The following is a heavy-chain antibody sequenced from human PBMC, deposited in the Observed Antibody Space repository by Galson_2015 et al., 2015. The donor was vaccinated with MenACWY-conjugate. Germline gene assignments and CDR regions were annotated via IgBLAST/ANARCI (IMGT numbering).Heavy chain of an antibody. J-gene: IGHJ4*02. CDR2: VYPADSDT. Sequence: QSGAEVKKPGESLKISCKGSGYSFTSYWIGWVRQMPGKGLEWMGIVYPADSDTRYSPSFQGQVTMSADKSISTAYLQWSSLKASDTAIYYCARRLAYCGGDCYSGFDYWGQGTLVTVSS. CDR3: ARRLAYCGGDCYSGFDY. CDR1: GYSFTSYW. D-gene: IGHD2-21*02. V-gene: IGHV5-51*01.